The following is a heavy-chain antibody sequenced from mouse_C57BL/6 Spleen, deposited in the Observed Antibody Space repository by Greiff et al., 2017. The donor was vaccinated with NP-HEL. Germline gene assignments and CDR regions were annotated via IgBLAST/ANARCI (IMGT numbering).Heavy chain of an antibody. CDR1: GYTFTDYN. Sequence: EVQVVESGPELVKPGASVKIPCKASGYTFTDYNMDWVKQSHGKSLEWIGDINPNNGGTIYNQKFKGKATLTVDKSSSTAYMELRSLTSEDTAVYYCARLLREAMDYWGQGTSVTVSS. D-gene: IGHD1-1*01. CDR2: INPNNGGT. J-gene: IGHJ4*01. V-gene: IGHV1-18*01. CDR3: ARLLREAMDY.